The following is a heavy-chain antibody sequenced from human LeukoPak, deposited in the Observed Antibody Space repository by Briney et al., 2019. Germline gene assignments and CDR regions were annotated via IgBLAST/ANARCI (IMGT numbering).Heavy chain of an antibody. CDR1: GFTFSSYW. D-gene: IGHD2-15*01. Sequence: PGGSLRLSCAASGFTFSSYWMHWVRQAPGKGLVWVSRINGDGTMTDYADSVKGRFTISRDNAKNTVYLQINSLRTEDTAVYYCVRLLDSDYWGQGTLVTVSS. CDR2: INGDGTMT. CDR3: VRLLDSDY. V-gene: IGHV3-74*01. J-gene: IGHJ4*02.